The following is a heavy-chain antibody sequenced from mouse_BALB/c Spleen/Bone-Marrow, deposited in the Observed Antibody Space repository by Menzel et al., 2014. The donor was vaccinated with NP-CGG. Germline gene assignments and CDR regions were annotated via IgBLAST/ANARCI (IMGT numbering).Heavy chain of an antibody. CDR2: ISSGGGST. J-gene: IGHJ3*01. Sequence: EVKLMESGGGLVKPGGSLKLSCAASGFAFSSYDMSWVRQTPEKRLEWVAYISSGGGSTYYPDTVKGRFTISRDNAKNTLHLQMSSLKSEDTAMYYCARLPSYYRYEDAYWGQGTLVTVSA. D-gene: IGHD2-14*01. V-gene: IGHV5-12-1*01. CDR1: GFAFSSYD. CDR3: ARLPSYYRYEDAY.